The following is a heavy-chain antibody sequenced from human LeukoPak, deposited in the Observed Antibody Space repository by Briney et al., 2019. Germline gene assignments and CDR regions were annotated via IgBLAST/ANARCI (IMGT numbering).Heavy chain of an antibody. D-gene: IGHD4/OR15-4a*01. V-gene: IGHV6-1*01. J-gene: IGHJ3*02. Sequence: SQTLSLTCAISGDSVSSKSAAWNWIRQSPSRGLEWLGRTYYRSKWYNDYAVSVKGRITINADTSKNQFSLQLNSVTPEDTAVYYCASSDNYGGDAFDIWGQGTMVIVSS. CDR3: ASSDNYGGDAFDI. CDR1: GDSVSSKSAA. CDR2: TYYRSKWYN.